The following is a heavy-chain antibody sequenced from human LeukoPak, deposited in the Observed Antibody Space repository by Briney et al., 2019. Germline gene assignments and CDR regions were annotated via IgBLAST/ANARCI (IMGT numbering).Heavy chain of an antibody. CDR1: GFTFSSYW. D-gene: IGHD6-19*01. V-gene: IGHV3-7*01. CDR3: ASRSGWNGAGY. J-gene: IGHJ4*02. CDR2: IKHDGSEK. Sequence: PGGSLRLSCAASGFTFSSYWMSWVRQAPGKGLEWMANIKHDGSEKYYVDSVKGRFTISRDNGKNSLYLQMNSLRAEDTAVYYCASRSGWNGAGYWGQGTLVTVSS.